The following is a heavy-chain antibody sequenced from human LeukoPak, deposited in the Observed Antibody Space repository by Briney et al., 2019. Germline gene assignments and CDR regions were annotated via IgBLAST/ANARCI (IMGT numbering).Heavy chain of an antibody. CDR2: IHRDGNNI. J-gene: IGHJ6*02. V-gene: IGHV3-74*01. CDR3: ARGLRDRYGMDV. CDR1: GFTFDTYW. Sequence: GGSLRLSCAASGFTFDTYWMHWVRHAPGKGLVWVSRIHRDGNNINYADFVQGRFTVSRDNAKNTLYLQMHSLRVEDTAMYYCARGLRDRYGMDVWGQGTTVTVSS.